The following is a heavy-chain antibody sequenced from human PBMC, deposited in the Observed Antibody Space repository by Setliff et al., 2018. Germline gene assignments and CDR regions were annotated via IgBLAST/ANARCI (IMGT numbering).Heavy chain of an antibody. D-gene: IGHD3-9*01. J-gene: IGHJ4*02. CDR2: VYYTGST. V-gene: IGHV4-59*11. CDR3: ARAWNGLYDILTGYDHYFDY. Sequence: SETLSLTCTVSGASMNGHYWSWLRQPPGKTLEWIGYVYYTGSTNSNPSLESRVTISLDTSKSQFSLKVISMTAADTAVYYCARAWNGLYDILTGYDHYFDYWGQGTLVTVSS. CDR1: GASMNGHY.